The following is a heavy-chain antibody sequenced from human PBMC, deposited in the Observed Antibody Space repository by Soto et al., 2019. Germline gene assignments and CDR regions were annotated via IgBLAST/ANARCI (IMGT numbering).Heavy chain of an antibody. V-gene: IGHV1-69*13. CDR3: AREVRFLEWSPSTAYYYYGMDV. J-gene: IGHJ6*02. CDR1: GGTFSGYA. Sequence: SVKVSCKASGGTFSGYAISWVRQAPGQGLEWMGGIIPIFGTANYAQKFQGRVTVTADESTSTAYMELSSLRSEDTAVYYCAREVRFLEWSPSTAYYYYGMDVWGQGTTVTVSS. CDR2: IIPIFGTA. D-gene: IGHD3-3*01.